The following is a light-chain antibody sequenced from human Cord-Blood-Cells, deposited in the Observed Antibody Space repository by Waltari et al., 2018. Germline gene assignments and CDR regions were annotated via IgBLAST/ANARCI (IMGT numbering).Light chain of an antibody. V-gene: IGKV1-39*01. Sequence: DIQMTQSPSSLSASVGDRVTITCRASQSISSYLNWYQQKPGKAPNLLIYAASSLQSGVPSRFSGSGSGTDFTLTISSLQPEYCATYYCQQSYSTPYSFGQGTKLEIK. CDR3: QQSYSTPYS. J-gene: IGKJ2*03. CDR2: AAS. CDR1: QSISSY.